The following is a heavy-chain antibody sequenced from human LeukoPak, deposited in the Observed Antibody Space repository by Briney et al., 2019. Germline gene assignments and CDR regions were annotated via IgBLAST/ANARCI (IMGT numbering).Heavy chain of an antibody. V-gene: IGHV3-23*01. J-gene: IGHJ4*02. CDR1: GFSFSSHG. Sequence: GGTLRLSCAACGFSFSSHGMSWVRQAPGKGLEWVSGIIGGAGSTYYADSVKGRFTISGDNSKNTLYLQMNSLRAEDTAVYYCAKDHGGYYDSSGYYTEVDYWGQGTLVTVSS. CDR3: AKDHGGYYDSSGYYTEVDY. D-gene: IGHD3-22*01. CDR2: IIGGAGST.